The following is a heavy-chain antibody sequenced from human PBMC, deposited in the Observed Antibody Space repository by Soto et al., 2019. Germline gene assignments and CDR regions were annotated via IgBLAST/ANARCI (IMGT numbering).Heavy chain of an antibody. J-gene: IGHJ5*02. V-gene: IGHV4-31*03. CDR3: ARDYEIAWFDP. CDR1: GGSISSGGYY. CDR2: IYYSGST. Sequence: PSETLSLTCTVSGGSISSGGYYWSWIRQHPGKGLEWIGYIYYSGSTYYNPSLKSRVTISVDTSKNQFSLKLSSVTAADTAVYYCARDYEIAWFDPWGQGTLVTVSS. D-gene: IGHD3-9*01.